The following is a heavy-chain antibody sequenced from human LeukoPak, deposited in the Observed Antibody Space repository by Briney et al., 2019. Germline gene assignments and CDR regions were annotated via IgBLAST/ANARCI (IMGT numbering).Heavy chain of an antibody. D-gene: IGHD3-10*01. CDR3: AKDSGSYKKYYLDY. J-gene: IGHJ4*02. Sequence: GGSLRLSCAASGFTFSSYGMHWVRQAPGKGLEWVAVISYDGSNNYYADPVKGRFTISRDNSKNTLYLQMNSLRAEDTAVYYCAKDSGSYKKYYLDYWGQGTLVTGSS. V-gene: IGHV3-30*18. CDR1: GFTFSSYG. CDR2: ISYDGSNN.